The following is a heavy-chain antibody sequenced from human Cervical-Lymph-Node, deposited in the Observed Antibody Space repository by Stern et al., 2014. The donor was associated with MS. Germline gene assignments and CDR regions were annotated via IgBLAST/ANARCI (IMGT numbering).Heavy chain of an antibody. Sequence: VQLVESGGGLVQPGGSLRLSCAASGFTFSDYYMSWIRQAPGKGLEWVSYISSSGSTIYYAYSVKGRFTFSRDNAENSLYLQMSTLRAEDTAVYYCARYRYDTSGYHFDYWGQGTLVTVSS. CDR1: GFTFSDYY. V-gene: IGHV3-11*01. CDR2: ISSSGSTI. D-gene: IGHD3-22*01. J-gene: IGHJ4*02. CDR3: ARYRYDTSGYHFDY.